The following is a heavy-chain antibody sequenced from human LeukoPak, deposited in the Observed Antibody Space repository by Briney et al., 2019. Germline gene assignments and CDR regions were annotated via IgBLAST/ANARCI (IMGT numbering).Heavy chain of an antibody. Sequence: SETLSLTCAVYGGSFSGYYWSWIRQPPGKGLEWIGEINHSGSTNYNPSLKSRVTISVDTSKNQFSLKLSSVTAADTAVYYCARVRGYRTPRGFFDYWGQGTLVTVSS. D-gene: IGHD5-18*01. CDR1: GGSFSGYY. V-gene: IGHV4-34*01. CDR3: ARVRGYRTPRGFFDY. J-gene: IGHJ4*02. CDR2: INHSGST.